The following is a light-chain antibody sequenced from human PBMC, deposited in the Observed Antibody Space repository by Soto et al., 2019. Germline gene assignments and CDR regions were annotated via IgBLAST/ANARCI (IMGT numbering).Light chain of an antibody. CDR2: GVS. CDR3: QQYGSSPFT. V-gene: IGKV3-20*01. CDR1: QSVTINY. J-gene: IGKJ3*01. Sequence: ENVLTQSPGTLSLSPGXRATLSCRASQSVTINYLAWYQQKPGQAPRLLIYGVSTRATGIPNRFSGSGSGTDFTLTISRLEPEDFAVYYCQQYGSSPFTFGPGTKVDIK.